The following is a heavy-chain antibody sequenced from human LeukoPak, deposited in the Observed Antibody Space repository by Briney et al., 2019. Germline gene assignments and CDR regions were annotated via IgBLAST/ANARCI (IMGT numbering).Heavy chain of an antibody. CDR1: GFTLSDYY. J-gene: IGHJ3*02. V-gene: IGHV3-11*06. Sequence: PGGSLRLSCAASGFTLSDYYMSWVRQAPGKGPEWVSYIDARSGITYYADSVQGRFTISRDDARESVFLQMDGLRVDDTAVYYCARTYDFGRGPPGDAFDNWGPGTWVIVSS. CDR3: ARTYDFGRGPPGDAFDN. D-gene: IGHD3-3*01. CDR2: IDARSGIT.